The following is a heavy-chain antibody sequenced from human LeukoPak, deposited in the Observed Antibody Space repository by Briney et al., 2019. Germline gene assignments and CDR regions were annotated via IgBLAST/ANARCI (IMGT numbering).Heavy chain of an antibody. CDR2: ISSSSSYI. CDR3: ARRRRGGSGSYEGYYFDY. CDR1: GFTFSSYS. Sequence: GGSLRLSCAASGFTFSSYSMNWVRQAPGKGLEWVSSISSSSSYIYYADSVKGRFTISRDNAKNSLYLQMNSLRAEDTALYHCARRRRGGSGSYEGYYFDYWGQGTLVTVSS. J-gene: IGHJ4*02. D-gene: IGHD3-10*01. V-gene: IGHV3-21*04.